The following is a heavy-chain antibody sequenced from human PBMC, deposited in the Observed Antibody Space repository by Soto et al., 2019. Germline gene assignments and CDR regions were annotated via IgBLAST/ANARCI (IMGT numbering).Heavy chain of an antibody. CDR2: ISRSGNST. Sequence: GGSLRLSCAVSGLRFSSYAMTWVRQSPGKGLEWVSSISRSGNSTYSADSVRGRFTISRDNSKNTLYLQMNSLRAEDTAVYYCAKDAKILDWLPTSYYFDFWGQGALVTVSS. CDR3: AKDAKILDWLPTSYYFDF. CDR1: GLRFSSYA. J-gene: IGHJ4*02. D-gene: IGHD3-9*01. V-gene: IGHV3-23*01.